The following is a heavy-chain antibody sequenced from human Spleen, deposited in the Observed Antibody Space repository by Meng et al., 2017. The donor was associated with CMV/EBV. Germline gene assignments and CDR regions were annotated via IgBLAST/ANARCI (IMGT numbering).Heavy chain of an antibody. J-gene: IGHJ5*02. CDR3: ARLFDTGDLGGGWFDP. D-gene: IGHD7-27*01. CDR1: GYSFTSYW. V-gene: IGHV5-51*01. Sequence: GESLKISCKGSGYSFTSYWIGWVRQMPGKGLEWMGIIYPGDSDTRYSPSFQGQVTISADKSISTAYLQWSSLKASDTAMYYGARLFDTGDLGGGWFDPWGQGTLVTVSS. CDR2: IYPGDSDT.